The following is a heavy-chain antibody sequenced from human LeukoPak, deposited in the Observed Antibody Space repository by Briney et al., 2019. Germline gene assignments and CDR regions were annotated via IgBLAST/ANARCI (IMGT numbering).Heavy chain of an antibody. D-gene: IGHD3-3*01. CDR1: GFSFSSYA. V-gene: IGHV3-30-3*01. J-gene: IGHJ4*02. Sequence: GGSLRLSCAASGFSFSSYAMHWVRQAPGKGLEWVALISNVGSNKYHAGSVKGRFTISRDNSKNTLYLQMNSLRAEDTAVYYCARDPVSVGLRINSDYWGQGTLVTVSS. CDR3: ARDPVSVGLRINSDY. CDR2: ISNVGSNK.